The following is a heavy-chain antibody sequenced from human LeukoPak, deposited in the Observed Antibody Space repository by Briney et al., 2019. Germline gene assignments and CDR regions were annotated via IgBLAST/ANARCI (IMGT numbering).Heavy chain of an antibody. CDR1: GFTFSSYA. J-gene: IGHJ4*02. CDR3: AANFDY. Sequence: PGGSLRLSCAASGFTFSSYAMSWVRQAPGRGLEWVSSGSGGSTYYADSVKGRFTISRDNSKNTLYLQMNSLRAEDTAVYYCAANFDYWGQGTLVTVSS. CDR2: SGSGGST. V-gene: IGHV3-23*01.